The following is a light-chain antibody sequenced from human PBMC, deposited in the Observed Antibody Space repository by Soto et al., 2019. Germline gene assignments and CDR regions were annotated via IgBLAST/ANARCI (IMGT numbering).Light chain of an antibody. J-gene: IGKJ4*01. CDR2: WAS. Sequence: DIVMTQSPDSLAVSLGERATINCKSSQSILYSSNNKNYLAWYQQKPGQPPKLLIYWASTRESGVPDRFTGSGSGRDVTLTISSLQAEDVTVYYCQQYYDTPFTFGGGTKVEI. CDR1: QSILYSSNNKNY. CDR3: QQYYDTPFT. V-gene: IGKV4-1*01.